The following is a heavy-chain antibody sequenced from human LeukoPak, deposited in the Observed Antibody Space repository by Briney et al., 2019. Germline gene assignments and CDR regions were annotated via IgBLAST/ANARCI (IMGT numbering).Heavy chain of an antibody. J-gene: IGHJ4*02. CDR2: ISGNSDTI. V-gene: IGHV3-48*01. D-gene: IGHD4-17*01. CDR1: GFTFSSYS. CDR3: ARDSYGDYYFDY. Sequence: PGGSLRLSCAASGFTFSSYSMNWVRQAPRKGLEWVSYISGNSDTIYYADSVKGRFTISRDNAKNSLYLQMNSLRAEDTAVYYCARDSYGDYYFDYWGQGTLVTVPS.